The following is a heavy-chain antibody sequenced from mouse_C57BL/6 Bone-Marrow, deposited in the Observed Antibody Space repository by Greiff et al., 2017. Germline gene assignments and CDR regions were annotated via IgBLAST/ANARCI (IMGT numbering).Heavy chain of an antibody. Sequence: QVQLQQSGPELVKPGASVKISCKASGYSFTSYYIHWVKQRPGQGLEWIGWIYPGSGNTKYNEKFKGKATLTADTSSSTAYMQLSSLTSEDSAVXYCARRSNFLYAMDYWGQGTSVTVSS. D-gene: IGHD2-5*01. CDR3: ARRSNFLYAMDY. CDR1: GYSFTSYY. V-gene: IGHV1-66*01. CDR2: IYPGSGNT. J-gene: IGHJ4*01.